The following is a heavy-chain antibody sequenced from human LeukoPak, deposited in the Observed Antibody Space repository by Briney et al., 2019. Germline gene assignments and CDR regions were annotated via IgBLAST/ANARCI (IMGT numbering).Heavy chain of an antibody. CDR3: ARGHGSGSTNWLDP. CDR1: GYSFTSYS. CDR2: INPTDGSA. D-gene: IGHD3-10*01. V-gene: IGHV1-46*01. J-gene: IGHJ5*02. Sequence: GASVKVSCKSSGYSFTSYSVHWVRQAPGQGLEWMGIINPTDGSASYAQKFQGRVTMTRDMSTSTVYMDLRSLRSDDRAVYFCARGHGSGSTNWLDPWGQGTLVTVSS.